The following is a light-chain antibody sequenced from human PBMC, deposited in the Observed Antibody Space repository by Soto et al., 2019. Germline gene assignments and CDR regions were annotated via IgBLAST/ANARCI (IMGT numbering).Light chain of an antibody. CDR3: QQSNNWPWT. Sequence: DIQITQSPSTLSASVGDRVTITCRASQSISSWLAWYQQKPGKAPNLLIYKASTLESGVPSRFSGSGSGTEFTLTISSLQSEDFAVYYCQQSNNWPWTFGQGTKVDI. CDR1: QSISSW. V-gene: IGKV1-5*03. J-gene: IGKJ1*01. CDR2: KAS.